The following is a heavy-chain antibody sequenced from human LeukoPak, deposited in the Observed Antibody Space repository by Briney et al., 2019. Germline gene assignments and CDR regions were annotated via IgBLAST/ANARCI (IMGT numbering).Heavy chain of an antibody. CDR3: VKGLGFYTYYSMDV. V-gene: IGHV3-64D*06. CDR2: MSSNGGST. Sequence: GGSLRLSCSASGFTFSNYAMHWVRQAPGKGLVYVSGMSSNGGSTYYADSVKGRFTISRDNSKNTLNLQMSSLRAEDTAVYYCVKGLGFYTYYSMDVWGQGTTVTVSS. J-gene: IGHJ6*02. D-gene: IGHD2/OR15-2a*01. CDR1: GFTFSNYA.